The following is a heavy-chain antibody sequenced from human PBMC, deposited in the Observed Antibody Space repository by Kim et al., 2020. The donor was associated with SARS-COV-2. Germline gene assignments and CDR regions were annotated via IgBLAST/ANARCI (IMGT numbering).Heavy chain of an antibody. CDR1: GFTFSSYA. Sequence: GGSLRLSCAASGFTFSSYAMSWVRQAPGKGLEWVSAISGSGGSTYYADSVKCRFTISRDNSKNTLYLQMNSLRAEDTAVYYCAKDSFAAGQQLILGGYWGQGTLVTVSS. V-gene: IGHV3-23*01. CDR3: AKDSFAAGQQLILGGY. CDR2: ISGSGGST. D-gene: IGHD6-13*01. J-gene: IGHJ4*02.